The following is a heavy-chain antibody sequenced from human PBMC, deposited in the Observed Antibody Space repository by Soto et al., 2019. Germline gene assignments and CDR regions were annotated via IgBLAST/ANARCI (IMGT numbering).Heavy chain of an antibody. CDR1: GFSLTTRGVG. V-gene: IGHV2-5*02. Sequence: QITLKESGQTLVKPTQILTLTCTLSGFSLTTRGVGVGWIRQPPGEALEWLALIYWDDDERYSPSLRSRLTITKATSNNQVVLTMTNMEPVDTGTYYCAHSYSSSPDDGFDVWGQGTRVTVSS. CDR3: AHSYSSSPDDGFDV. CDR2: IYWDDDE. D-gene: IGHD6-6*01. J-gene: IGHJ3*01.